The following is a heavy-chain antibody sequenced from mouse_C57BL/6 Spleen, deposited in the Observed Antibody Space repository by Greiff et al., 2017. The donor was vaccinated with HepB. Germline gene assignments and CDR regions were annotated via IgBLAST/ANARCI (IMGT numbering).Heavy chain of an antibody. CDR1: GYTFTSYW. Sequence: VHVKQSGTVLARPGASVKMSCKTSGYTFTSYWMHWVKQRPGQGLEWIGAIYPGNSDTSYNQKFKGKAKLTAVTSASTAYMELSSLTNEDSAVYYCTRYGYGSTYYAMDYWGQGTSVTVSS. CDR2: IYPGNSDT. V-gene: IGHV1-5*01. D-gene: IGHD1-1*01. J-gene: IGHJ4*01. CDR3: TRYGYGSTYYAMDY.